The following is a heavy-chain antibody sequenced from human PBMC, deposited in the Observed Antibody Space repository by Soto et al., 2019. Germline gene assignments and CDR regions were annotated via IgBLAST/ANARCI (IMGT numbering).Heavy chain of an antibody. CDR1: GFTFSSYE. Sequence: GESLKISCAASGFTFSSYEMNWVRQAPGKGLEWVSYISSSGSTIYYADSVKGRFTISRDNAKNSLYLQMNSLRAEDTAVYYCARDQLRYCSSTSCYTHWGQGTLVTVSS. J-gene: IGHJ4*02. V-gene: IGHV3-48*03. D-gene: IGHD2-2*02. CDR2: ISSSGSTI. CDR3: ARDQLRYCSSTSCYTH.